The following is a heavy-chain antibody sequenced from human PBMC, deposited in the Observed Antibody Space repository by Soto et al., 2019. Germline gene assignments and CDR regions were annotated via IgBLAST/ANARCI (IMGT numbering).Heavy chain of an antibody. V-gene: IGHV1-46*01. CDR2: INPSGGST. CDR3: ARDAYGGSPGTF. CDR1: GYTFTNYY. Sequence: GASVKVSCKASGYTFTNYYMHWLRQAPGQGIEWMGIINPSGGSTSYAQKFQGRVTLTRDTSTSTVYMELSSLRSEDTAVYYCARDAYGGSPGTFWGQGTLVTVSS. D-gene: IGHD2-21*01. J-gene: IGHJ4*02.